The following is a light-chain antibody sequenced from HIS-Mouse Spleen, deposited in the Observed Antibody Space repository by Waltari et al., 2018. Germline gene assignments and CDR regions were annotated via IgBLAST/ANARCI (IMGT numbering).Light chain of an antibody. V-gene: IGLV2-14*01. CDR2: EVS. Sequence: QSALTQPASVSGSPGQSITIPCTGTSSDVGGYNYVSWYQQHPGKAPKLMIYEVSNRPSGVSNRFSGSKSGNTASLTISGLQAEDEADYYCSSYTSSSNYVFGTGTKVTVL. CDR3: SSYTSSSNYV. J-gene: IGLJ1*01. CDR1: SSDVGGYNY.